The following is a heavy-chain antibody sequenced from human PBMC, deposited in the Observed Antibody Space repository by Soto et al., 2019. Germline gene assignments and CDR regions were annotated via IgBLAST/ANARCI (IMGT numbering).Heavy chain of an antibody. Sequence: QMQLVQSGPEVKKPGTSVKVSCKASGFTFTSSAVQWVRQARGQRLEWIGWIVVGSGNTNYAQKFQERVTITRDMSTSTAYMELSSLRSEDTAVYYCAAGTRRGDYCGNYWGQGTLVTVSS. CDR1: GFTFTSSA. D-gene: IGHD4-17*01. V-gene: IGHV1-58*01. CDR3: AAGTRRGDYCGNY. CDR2: IVVGSGNT. J-gene: IGHJ4*02.